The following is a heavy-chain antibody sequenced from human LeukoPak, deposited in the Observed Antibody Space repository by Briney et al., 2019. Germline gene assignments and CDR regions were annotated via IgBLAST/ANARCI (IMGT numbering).Heavy chain of an antibody. D-gene: IGHD6-19*01. Sequence: ASVKVSCTASGGTFNNYAISWVRQAPGQGLEWMGWINPNSGGTNYAQKFQGWVTMTRDTSISTAYMELSRLRSDDTAVYYCARDRRGSSGWYYFDYWGQGTLVTVSS. CDR2: INPNSGGT. CDR3: ARDRRGSSGWYYFDY. CDR1: GGTFNNYA. J-gene: IGHJ4*02. V-gene: IGHV1-2*04.